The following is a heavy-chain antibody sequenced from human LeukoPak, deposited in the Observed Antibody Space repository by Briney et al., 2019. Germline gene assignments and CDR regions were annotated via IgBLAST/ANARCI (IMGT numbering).Heavy chain of an antibody. J-gene: IGHJ3*02. CDR3: ANDDALET. V-gene: IGHV3-30*02. Sequence: PGGSLRLSCEASGFMFIGYGMHWVRQTPGEGLEWVAFIRYDGRHEYYTDSVKGRFTISRDNSKNTLYLQMSSLRGEDTGVYYCANDDALETWGPGTRVTVSS. CDR1: GFMFIGYG. CDR2: IRYDGRHE.